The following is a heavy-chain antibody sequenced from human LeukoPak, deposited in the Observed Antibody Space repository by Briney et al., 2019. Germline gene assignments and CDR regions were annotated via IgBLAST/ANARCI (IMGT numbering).Heavy chain of an antibody. D-gene: IGHD2-15*01. CDR1: GDSVSSNSAA. CDR2: TYYRSKWYN. CDR3: PREGCSGGSCQGGFGY. J-gene: IGHJ4*02. Sequence: SQTLSLTCAISGDSVSSNSAAWNWIRQSPSRGLEWLGRTYYRSKWYNDCAVSVKSRITINPDTSKNQFSLQLNSVTPEDTAVYYCPREGCSGGSCQGGFGYWGQGVLVTVSS. V-gene: IGHV6-1*01.